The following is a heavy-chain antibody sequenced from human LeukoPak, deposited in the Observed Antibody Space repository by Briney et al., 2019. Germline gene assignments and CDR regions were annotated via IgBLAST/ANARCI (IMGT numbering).Heavy chain of an antibody. CDR1: GYTFINHW. CDR3: ARDNSVGDIAWWFDP. CDR2: INPTGTAT. V-gene: IGHV1-46*01. J-gene: IGHJ5*02. Sequence: ASVKVPCKASGYTFINHWMHWVRQAPGQGLGWVGLINPTGTATLYAQKFQGRITLTRDMSATTDYMELSSLTSEDTAVYYCARDNSVGDIAWWFDPWGQGTLVTVSS. D-gene: IGHD1-26*01.